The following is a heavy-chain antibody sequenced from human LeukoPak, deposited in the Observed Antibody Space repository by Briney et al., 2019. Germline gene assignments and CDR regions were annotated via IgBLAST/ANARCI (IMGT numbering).Heavy chain of an antibody. V-gene: IGHV1-18*01. D-gene: IGHD6-19*01. Sequence: ASVKVSCNASGYTFPSYGISWVRQAPGQGLEWVGWMSAYNGNTNYAQKLQGRNSMTTDTSTSAAYMELRSLRSDDTDMYYCARDPPNGWYPFDYWGQGTLVTVSS. J-gene: IGHJ4*02. CDR2: MSAYNGNT. CDR3: ARDPPNGWYPFDY. CDR1: GYTFPSYG.